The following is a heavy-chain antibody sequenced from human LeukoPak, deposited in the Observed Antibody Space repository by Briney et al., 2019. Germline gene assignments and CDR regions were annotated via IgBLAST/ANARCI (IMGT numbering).Heavy chain of an antibody. J-gene: IGHJ6*02. V-gene: IGHV4-4*02. D-gene: IGHD1-1*01. CDR3: ARDWGTTSDFYYYYGMDV. CDR2: IYHSGST. CDR1: GGSISSSNW. Sequence: PSETLSLTCAVSGGSISSSNWWSWVRQPPGKGLEWIGEIYHSGSTNYNPSLKSRVTISVDKSKNQFSLKLSSVTAADTAVYYCARDWGTTSDFYYYYGMDVWGQGTTVTVSS.